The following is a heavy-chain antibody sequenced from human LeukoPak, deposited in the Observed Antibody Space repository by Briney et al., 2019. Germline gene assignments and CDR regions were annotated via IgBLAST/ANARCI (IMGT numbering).Heavy chain of an antibody. D-gene: IGHD5-12*01. CDR3: ARNLRGGHYGYDYYFDY. J-gene: IGHJ4*02. CDR1: GFTFSNYA. V-gene: IGHV3-23*01. CDR2: ITGGRST. Sequence: GGFLRLSCAASGFTFSNYAMSWVRQAPGKGLEWISGITGGRSTYYADSVKGRFTISRDNSKNTMSLEMNSLRAEDTAVYYCARNLRGGHYGYDYYFDYWGQGTLVTVSS.